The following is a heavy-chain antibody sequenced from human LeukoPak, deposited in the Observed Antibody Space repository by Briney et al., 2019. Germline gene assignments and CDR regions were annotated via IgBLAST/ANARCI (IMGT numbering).Heavy chain of an antibody. J-gene: IGHJ4*02. CDR2: IYHSGGT. Sequence: SETLSLTCVVSGYSISSGYYWGWIRQSPGKGLEWIGSIYHSGGTFYNPSLKSRVTISVDTFKNQFSLKLSSVTAADTAVYYCARRRDYYDSSGYFRFDYWGQGALVTVSS. CDR1: GYSISSGYY. CDR3: ARRRDYYDSSGYFRFDY. V-gene: IGHV4-38-2*01. D-gene: IGHD3-22*01.